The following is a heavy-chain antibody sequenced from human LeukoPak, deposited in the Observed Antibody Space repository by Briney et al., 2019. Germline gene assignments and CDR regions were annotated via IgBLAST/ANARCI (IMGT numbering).Heavy chain of an antibody. Sequence: PSETLSLTCTVSGGSISSSSSYWGWIRQSPGKGLEWIGSIYPSGSTYYNPSLKSRVTISVDTSESQFSLKLSSVTAADTAVYYCASYHPPSGSYSYWGQGTLVTVSS. V-gene: IGHV4-39*01. CDR1: GGSISSSSSY. CDR3: ASYHPPSGSYSY. D-gene: IGHD1-26*01. CDR2: IYPSGST. J-gene: IGHJ4*02.